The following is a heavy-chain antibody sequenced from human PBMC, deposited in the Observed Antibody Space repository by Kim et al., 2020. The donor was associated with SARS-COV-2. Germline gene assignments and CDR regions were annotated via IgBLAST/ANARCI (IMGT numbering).Heavy chain of an antibody. CDR2: IKSKTDGGTT. J-gene: IGHJ4*02. CDR3: TTGPLRIAAAGYFDY. V-gene: IGHV3-15*01. CDR1: GFTFSNAW. Sequence: GGSLRLSCVASGFTFSNAWMSWVRQAPGKGLEWVGRIKSKTDGGTTDYAAPVKGRFTISRDDSKNTLYLQMNSLKTEDTAVYYCTTGPLRIAAAGYFDYWGQGTLVTVSS. D-gene: IGHD6-13*01.